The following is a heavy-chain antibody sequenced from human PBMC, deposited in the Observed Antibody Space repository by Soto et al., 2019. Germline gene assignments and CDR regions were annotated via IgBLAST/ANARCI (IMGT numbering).Heavy chain of an antibody. D-gene: IGHD7-27*01. Sequence: GASVKVSCKASGYTFTSYAMHWVRQAPGQRLEWMGWINAGNGNTKYSQKFQGRVTITRDTSASTAYMELSSLRSEDTAVYYCARKPNWGNWYFDLWGRGTLVTAPQ. CDR2: INAGNGNT. J-gene: IGHJ2*01. V-gene: IGHV1-3*01. CDR3: ARKPNWGNWYFDL. CDR1: GYTFTSYA.